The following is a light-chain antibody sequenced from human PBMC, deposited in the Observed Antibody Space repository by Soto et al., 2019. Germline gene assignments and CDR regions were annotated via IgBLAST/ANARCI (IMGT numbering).Light chain of an antibody. CDR2: EVN. CDR1: SSDVGSYYA. Sequence: QSALTQPASMSGSPGQSITISCTGTSSDVGSYYAVSWFQQHPGKAPKLIIYEVNKRPSGVSDRFSDSKSGNTASLTISGLQAEDEAEYYCCSYAGDTTFFVFGTGTKLTVL. V-gene: IGLV2-23*02. CDR3: CSYAGDTTFFV. J-gene: IGLJ1*01.